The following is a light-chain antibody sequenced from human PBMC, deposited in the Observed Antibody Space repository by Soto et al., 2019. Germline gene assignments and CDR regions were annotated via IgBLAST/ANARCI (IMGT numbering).Light chain of an antibody. CDR2: WAS. V-gene: IGKV4-1*01. J-gene: IGKJ1*01. Sequence: IVMTQSPDSLAVSLGERATINCKSSQSVLYNSNNKNYLAWYQHKPGQPPKLLIYWASTRESGVPDRFSGSGSGTDFSLTISSLQAEDVAVYYCQQYYSTPRTFGQGTKVEAK. CDR1: QSVLYNSNNKNY. CDR3: QQYYSTPRT.